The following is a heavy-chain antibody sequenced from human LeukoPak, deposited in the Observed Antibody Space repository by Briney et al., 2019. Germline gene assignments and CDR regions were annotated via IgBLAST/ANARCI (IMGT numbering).Heavy chain of an antibody. CDR1: GFTFSTYK. CDR3: ARLATSTGSYVDY. CDR2: ISSRGDYI. Sequence: GGSLRLSCAASGFTFSTYKMDWVRQAPGKGLEWVSSISSRGDYIYHADSVKGRFTISRDNAKNLVYLQMNSLRAEDTAVYYCARLATSTGSYVDYWGQGTLVTVSS. D-gene: IGHD1-26*01. V-gene: IGHV3-21*04. J-gene: IGHJ4*02.